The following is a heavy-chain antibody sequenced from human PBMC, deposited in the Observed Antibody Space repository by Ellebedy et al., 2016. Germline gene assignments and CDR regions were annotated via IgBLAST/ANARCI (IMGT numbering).Heavy chain of an antibody. V-gene: IGHV3-23*01. CDR1: GLNFNTFF. Sequence: GESLKISXTASGLNFNTFFMSWVRQAPGKGLEWVSTISAGSDTTRLADSVKGRFTISRDSSKNSVYLRMNNLRVEDTAVYYCRQGHYADLWGQGTLVTASS. CDR3: RQGHYADL. J-gene: IGHJ4*02. CDR2: ISAGSDTT. D-gene: IGHD4-17*01.